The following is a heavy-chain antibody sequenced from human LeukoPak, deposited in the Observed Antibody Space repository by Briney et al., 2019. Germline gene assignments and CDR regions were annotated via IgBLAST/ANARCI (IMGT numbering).Heavy chain of an antibody. CDR2: IYYSGRT. J-gene: IGHJ3*02. CDR3: AREVPYYYDSSGSDDDAFDI. D-gene: IGHD3-22*01. Sequence: SQTLSLTCTVSGGSISSGGYYWSWIRQHPGQGLEWIGYIYYSGRTYYNPSLKSRVTISVDTSKNQFSLKLSSVTAADTAVYYCAREVPYYYDSSGSDDDAFDIWGQGTMVTVSS. V-gene: IGHV4-31*03. CDR1: GGSISSGGYY.